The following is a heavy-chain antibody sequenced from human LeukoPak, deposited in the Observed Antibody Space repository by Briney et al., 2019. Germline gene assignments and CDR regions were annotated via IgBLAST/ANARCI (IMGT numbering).Heavy chain of an antibody. CDR3: ARVRRHCSGTSCHYDAFDI. CDR1: GGSISSYY. V-gene: IGHV4-4*07. CDR2: IYISGST. D-gene: IGHD2-2*01. Sequence: SETLSLTCTVSGGSISSYYWSWIRQPAGKGLEWIGRIYISGSTNYNPSLKSQVTMSLDTSKNQFSPKLNSVTAADTAVYYCARVRRHCSGTSCHYDAFDIWGQGTMVTVSS. J-gene: IGHJ3*02.